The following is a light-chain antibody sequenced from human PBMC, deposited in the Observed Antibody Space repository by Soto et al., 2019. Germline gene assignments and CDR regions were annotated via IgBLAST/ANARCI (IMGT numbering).Light chain of an antibody. CDR2: DAS. CDR1: QTITTW. J-gene: IGKJ1*01. Sequence: GDRVTITCRASQTITTWMAWYQQKPGKAPKLLVYDASTLQSGVATRFSGSGSGTEFTLIISGLQPEDSATYYCQQYNSYSWTFGQGTKVDI. V-gene: IGKV1-5*01. CDR3: QQYNSYSWT.